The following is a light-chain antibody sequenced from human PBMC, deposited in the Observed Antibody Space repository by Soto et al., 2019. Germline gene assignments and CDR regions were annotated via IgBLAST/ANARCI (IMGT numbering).Light chain of an antibody. J-gene: IGKJ1*01. CDR1: QTISIF. CDR2: GAS. Sequence: DVQVNQSPSSLSASVRDGVTITCRASQTISIFLNWYQQKPGKAPKLLIYGASTLQGGVPSRFSGSGSGTDFTLTISRLQPEDFATYYCQPSYGSPPWTFGQATKVDI. CDR3: QPSYGSPPWT. V-gene: IGKV1-39*01.